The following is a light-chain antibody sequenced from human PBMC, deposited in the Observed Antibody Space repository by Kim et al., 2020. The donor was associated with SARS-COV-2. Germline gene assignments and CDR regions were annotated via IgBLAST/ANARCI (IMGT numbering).Light chain of an antibody. CDR1: QSVSSSY. CDR3: QQYGTSPSN. V-gene: IGKV3-20*01. J-gene: IGKJ2*02. Sequence: EIVLTQSPGTLSLSPGERATLSCRASQSVSSSYLAWYQQRPGQAPRLLIYGASSRATGIPDRFSGSGSGSDFTLTISRLEPEDFAVYYGQQYGTSPSNFAQGTKLEI. CDR2: GAS.